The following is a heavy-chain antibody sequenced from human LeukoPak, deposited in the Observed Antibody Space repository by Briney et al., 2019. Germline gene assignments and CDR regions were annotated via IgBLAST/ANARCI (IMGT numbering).Heavy chain of an antibody. V-gene: IGHV3-30-3*01. CDR1: GFTFSSYA. D-gene: IGHD2-2*01. Sequence: GGSLRLSCAASGFTFSSYAMHWVRQAPGKGLEWVAVISYDGSNKYYADSVKGRFTISRDNSKNTLYLQMNSLRAEDTAVYYCARGLRYQLPLLFDYWGQGTLVTVSS. CDR3: ARGLRYQLPLLFDY. J-gene: IGHJ4*02. CDR2: ISYDGSNK.